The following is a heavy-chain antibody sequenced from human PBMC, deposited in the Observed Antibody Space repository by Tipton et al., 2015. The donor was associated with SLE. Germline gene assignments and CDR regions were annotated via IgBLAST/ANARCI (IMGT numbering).Heavy chain of an antibody. V-gene: IGHV4-59*08. CDR1: GGSISSHY. CDR2: IYYSGST. Sequence: GLVKPSETLSLTCTVSGGSISSHYWHWIRQPPGKGLEWIGYIYYSGSTNYNPSLKSRVTISVDTSKNQFSLKLSSVTAADTAVYYCARAAPISSSWYEGVFDIWGQGTMVTVSS. J-gene: IGHJ3*02. D-gene: IGHD6-13*01. CDR3: ARAAPISSSWYEGVFDI.